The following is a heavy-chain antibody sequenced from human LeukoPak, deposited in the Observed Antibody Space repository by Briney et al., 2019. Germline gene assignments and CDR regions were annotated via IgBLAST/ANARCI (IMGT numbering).Heavy chain of an antibody. Sequence: EGSLRLSSAASGFTFSSYSMNWVRQAPGKGLEWVSSISSSSYIYYADSVKGRFTISRDNAKNSLYLQMNSLRAEDTAVYYCAKERSAWPHFDYWGQGTVVTVSS. CDR3: AKERSAWPHFDY. J-gene: IGHJ4*02. D-gene: IGHD3-3*01. CDR1: GFTFSSYS. CDR2: ISSSSYI. V-gene: IGHV3-21*01.